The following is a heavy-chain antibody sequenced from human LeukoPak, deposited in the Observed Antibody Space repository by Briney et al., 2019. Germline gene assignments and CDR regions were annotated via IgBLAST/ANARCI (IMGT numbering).Heavy chain of an antibody. Sequence: GGSLRLSCAASGFTFSSYWMSWVRQAPGKGLEWLANIKQDGSEKYYVDSVKGRFTISRDNAKNSLYLQMNSLRAEDTAAYYCAITHYDILTGYHKYMGVWGKGTTVTISS. D-gene: IGHD3-9*01. CDR1: GFTFSSYW. J-gene: IGHJ6*03. V-gene: IGHV3-7*01. CDR2: IKQDGSEK. CDR3: AITHYDILTGYHKYMGV.